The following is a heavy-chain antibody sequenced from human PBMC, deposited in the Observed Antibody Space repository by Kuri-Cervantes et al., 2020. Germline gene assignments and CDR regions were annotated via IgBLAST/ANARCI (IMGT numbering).Heavy chain of an antibody. CDR1: GYTFTSYY. J-gene: IGHJ3*02. D-gene: IGHD3-9*01. CDR2: INPSGGST. Sequence: ASVKVSCKASGYTFTSYYMHWVRQAPGQGLEWMGIINPSGGSTSYAQKLQGRVTMTTDTSTSTAYMELRSLRSDDTAVYYCARDHLAEYYDILTGSMTASLSASPEDAFDIWGQGTMVTDSS. V-gene: IGHV1-46*01. CDR3: ARDHLAEYYDILTGSMTASLSASPEDAFDI.